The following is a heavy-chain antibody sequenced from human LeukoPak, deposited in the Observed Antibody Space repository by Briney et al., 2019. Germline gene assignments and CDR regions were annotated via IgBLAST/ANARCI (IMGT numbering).Heavy chain of an antibody. J-gene: IGHJ4*02. D-gene: IGHD4-11*01. V-gene: IGHV3-74*01. CDR3: ASAHNDYSDYDFGY. CDR2: INTDGSST. CDR1: GFTFSTYW. Sequence: GGSLRLSCAASGFTFSTYWMHWVRQAPGKGLVWVSRINTDGSSTTYADSVKGRFTSSRDNAKNTLYLQMNSLRAEDTAVYYCASAHNDYSDYDFGYWGQGTLVTVSS.